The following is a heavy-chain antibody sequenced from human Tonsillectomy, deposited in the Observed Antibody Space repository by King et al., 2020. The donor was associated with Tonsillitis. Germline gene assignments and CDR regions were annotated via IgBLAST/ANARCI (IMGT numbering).Heavy chain of an antibody. CDR1: GFTFSSFA. CDR3: AKDDSTYYDFWSGYPETYYYGMDV. CDR2: ISGSGGGT. D-gene: IGHD3-3*01. V-gene: IGHV3-23*04. Sequence: VQLVESGGGLVQPGGSLRLSCAASGFTFSSFAMSWVRQAPGKGLEWVSAISGSGGGTYYADSVKGRFTISRDNSKNTLCLQMNSLRAEDTAVYYCAKDDSTYYDFWSGYPETYYYGMDVWGQGTTVTVSS. J-gene: IGHJ6*02.